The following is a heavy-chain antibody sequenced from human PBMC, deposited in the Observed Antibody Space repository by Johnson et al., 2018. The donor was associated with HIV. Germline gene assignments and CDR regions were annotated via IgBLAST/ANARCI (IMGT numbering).Heavy chain of an antibody. Sequence: VQLVESGGGLVEPGGSLRLSCIASGFIFGSYWMHWVRQAPGKGLVWVSRIKSDGSSINYADSVKGRFTISRDNAKNSLYLQMNSLRAEDTALYYCARDRVGATPRTGYDAFDIWGQGTMVTVSS. J-gene: IGHJ3*02. CDR2: IKSDGSSI. V-gene: IGHV3-74*01. CDR3: ARDRVGATPRTGYDAFDI. D-gene: IGHD1-26*01. CDR1: GFIFGSYW.